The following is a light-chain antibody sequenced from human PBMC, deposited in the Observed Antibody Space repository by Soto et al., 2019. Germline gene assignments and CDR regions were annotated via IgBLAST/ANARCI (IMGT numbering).Light chain of an antibody. CDR2: KAS. CDR3: QHYNSYSEA. Sequence: DIQMTQSPSSLAASVGDRVTITCRASQTISSWLAWYQQKPGKAPKLLIYKASTLKSGVPSRFSGSGSGTEPTLTISSLQPDDFATYYCQHYNSYSEAFGQGTKVDIK. V-gene: IGKV1-5*03. CDR1: QTISSW. J-gene: IGKJ1*01.